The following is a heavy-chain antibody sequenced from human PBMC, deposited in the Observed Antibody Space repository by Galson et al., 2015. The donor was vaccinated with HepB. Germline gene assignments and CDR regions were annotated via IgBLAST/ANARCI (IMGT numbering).Heavy chain of an antibody. CDR2: INPSSGGT. V-gene: IGHV1-2*02. CDR1: GYTFTGYY. J-gene: IGHJ3*02. CDR3: ARATTVVTRGFAFDI. Sequence: SVKVSCKASGYTFTGYYMHWVRQAPGQGLEWMGWINPSSGGTNYAQKFQGRVTMTRDTSISTAYMELSRLRSDDTAVYYCARATTVVTRGFAFDIWGQGTMVTVS. D-gene: IGHD4-23*01.